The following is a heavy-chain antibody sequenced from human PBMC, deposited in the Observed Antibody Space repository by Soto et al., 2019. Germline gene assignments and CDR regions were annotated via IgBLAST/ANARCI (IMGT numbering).Heavy chain of an antibody. CDR2: VDDGGGST. CDR3: ARDRGPEGGGAGAI. V-gene: IGHV3-23*01. J-gene: IGHJ3*02. Sequence: EVQLLESGGGLVQPGGSLRLSCAASGFTFSTHAMIWVRQAPGKGLNWVATVDDGGGSTYYTDSVKGRFTVSRDNSKNQVYRQLNALTAEDSATNFCARDRGPEGGGAGAIWGEGTMVTVSS. D-gene: IGHD6-19*01. CDR1: GFTFSTHA.